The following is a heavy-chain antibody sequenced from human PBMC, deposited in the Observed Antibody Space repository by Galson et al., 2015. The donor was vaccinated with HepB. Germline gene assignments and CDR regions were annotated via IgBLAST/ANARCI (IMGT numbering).Heavy chain of an antibody. J-gene: IGHJ5*02. CDR1: GFTFSSSS. V-gene: IGHV3-48*02. CDR3: ANSGDSSYGYGVWFDP. D-gene: IGHD5-18*01. CDR2: ITGTSRTI. Sequence: SLRLSCAASGFTFSSSSMNWVRQAPGRGLEWVSYITGTSRTIYYADSVKGRFTISRDNAKKTLYLQMNSLKDEDSAVYFCANSGDSSYGYGVWFDPWGQGTQVTVSS.